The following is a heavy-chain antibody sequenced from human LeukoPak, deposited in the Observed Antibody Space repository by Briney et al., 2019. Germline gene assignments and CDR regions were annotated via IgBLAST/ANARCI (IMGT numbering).Heavy chain of an antibody. J-gene: IGHJ4*02. Sequence: ASVKVSCKTSGYTFTVHYMHWVRQAPGQGLEWMGWINPNSGGTNYAEKFQGWLTMTRDTSISTLYMEMSRLRSDDTAVYYCARVYSTNYYGSGDRPFLFDYWGQGTVVTVSS. V-gene: IGHV1-2*04. CDR2: INPNSGGT. D-gene: IGHD3-10*01. CDR3: ARVYSTNYYGSGDRPFLFDY. CDR1: GYTFTVHY.